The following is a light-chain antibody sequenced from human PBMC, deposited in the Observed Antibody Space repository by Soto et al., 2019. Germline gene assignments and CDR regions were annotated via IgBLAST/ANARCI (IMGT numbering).Light chain of an antibody. J-gene: IGLJ1*01. V-gene: IGLV2-23*01. CDR3: CSYAGSSTPYV. CDR2: EGS. Sequence: QAALTQPSRVSGSPGQSITISCTGTSSDVGSYNLVSWYQQHPGKAPKLMIYEGSKRPSGVSNRFSGSKSGNTASLTISGLQAEDEADYYCCSYAGSSTPYVFGTGTKVTVL. CDR1: SSDVGSYNL.